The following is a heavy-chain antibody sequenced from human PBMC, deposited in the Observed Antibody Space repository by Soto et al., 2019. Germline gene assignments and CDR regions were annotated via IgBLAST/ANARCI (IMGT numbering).Heavy chain of an antibody. CDR3: AGSSGYDPFDY. Sequence: GGSLRLSCAASGFTFSSYGMHWVRQAPGKGLEWVAVIWYDGSNKYYVDSVKGRFTISRDNSKNTLYLQMNSLRAEDAAVYYCAGSSGYDPFDYWGQGTLVTVSS. D-gene: IGHD5-12*01. CDR1: GFTFSSYG. CDR2: IWYDGSNK. V-gene: IGHV3-33*01. J-gene: IGHJ4*02.